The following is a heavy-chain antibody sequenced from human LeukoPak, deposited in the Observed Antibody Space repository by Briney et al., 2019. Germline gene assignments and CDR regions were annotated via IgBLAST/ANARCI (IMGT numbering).Heavy chain of an antibody. CDR2: IRRKGGST. Sequence: GGSLRLSCAASGFTFSSYAMHWVRQAPGKGLEFVSGIRRKGGSTYSANSVKARFTISGDNSKNTLYLQMGSLRAEDMAVYYCARDYYDSSGDVEPVNAFDIWGQGTMVTVSS. D-gene: IGHD3-22*01. J-gene: IGHJ3*02. V-gene: IGHV3-64*01. CDR3: ARDYYDSSGDVEPVNAFDI. CDR1: GFTFSSYA.